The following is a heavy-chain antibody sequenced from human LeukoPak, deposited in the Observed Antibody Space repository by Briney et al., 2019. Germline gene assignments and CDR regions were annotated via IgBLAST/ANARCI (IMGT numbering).Heavy chain of an antibody. Sequence: SSETLSLTCAVYGGSFSGYYWSWIRQPPGKGLEWIGEINHSGSTNYNPSLKSRVTISVDTSKNQFSLKLRSVTAADTAVYYCARDVSSWLDNWGQGTLVTVSS. J-gene: IGHJ4*02. D-gene: IGHD6-13*01. CDR3: ARDVSSWLDN. CDR2: INHSGST. V-gene: IGHV4-34*01. CDR1: GGSFSGYY.